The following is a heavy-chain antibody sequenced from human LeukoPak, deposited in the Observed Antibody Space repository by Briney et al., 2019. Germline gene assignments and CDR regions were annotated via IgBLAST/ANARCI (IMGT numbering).Heavy chain of an antibody. CDR3: ARHLSDITSSPNY. J-gene: IGHJ4*02. Sequence: PGESLKISCKGSGYSFTSYWIGWVRQMPGKGLEWMGIIYPGDSDTGYSPSFQGQVTISADKSISTAYLQWSSLKASDTAMHYCARHLSDITSSPNYWGPGTLVTVSS. V-gene: IGHV5-51*01. CDR1: GYSFTSYW. CDR2: IYPGDSDT. D-gene: IGHD2-2*01.